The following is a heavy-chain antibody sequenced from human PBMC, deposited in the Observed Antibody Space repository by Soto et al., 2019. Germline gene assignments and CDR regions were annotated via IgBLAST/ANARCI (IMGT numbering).Heavy chain of an antibody. D-gene: IGHD2-2*01. Sequence: QVQLVQSGAEVKKPGSSVKVSCKASGGTFSSYAISWVRQAPGQGLEWMGGIIPIFGTANYAQKFQGRVTITADKSTSTAYMELSSLRSEDTAVYYCARLKPDIVVLPAATRGWFDPWGQGTLVTVSS. CDR2: IIPIFGTA. V-gene: IGHV1-69*06. J-gene: IGHJ5*02. CDR3: ARLKPDIVVLPAATRGWFDP. CDR1: GGTFSSYA.